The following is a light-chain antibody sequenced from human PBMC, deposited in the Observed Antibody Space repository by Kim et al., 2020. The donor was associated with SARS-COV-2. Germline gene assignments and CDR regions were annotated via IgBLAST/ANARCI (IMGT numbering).Light chain of an antibody. CDR2: DAS. CDR3: QQHYDFPIT. Sequence: GDRVTITCQAGQGISSSLVWYQQKPGKAPDLLIFDASNLQSGVPAGFSGGGSGTQFTLTINSLQPEDVATYYCQQHYDFPITFGQGTRLEIK. V-gene: IGKV1-33*01. J-gene: IGKJ5*01. CDR1: QGISSS.